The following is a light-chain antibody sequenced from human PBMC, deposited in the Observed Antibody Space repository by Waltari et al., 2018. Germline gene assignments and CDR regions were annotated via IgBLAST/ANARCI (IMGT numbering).Light chain of an antibody. CDR1: QSISSY. J-gene: IGKJ1*01. V-gene: IGKV1-39*01. CDR2: AAS. CDR3: QQSYSTPVT. Sequence: DIQMTQSPSSLSASVGNSVTITCRASQSISSYLNWYQQKPGKAPKLLIYAASSLQKGVPSRFSGSGSGTDFTLTISSLQPEDFATYYCQQSYSTPVTFGQGTKVEIK.